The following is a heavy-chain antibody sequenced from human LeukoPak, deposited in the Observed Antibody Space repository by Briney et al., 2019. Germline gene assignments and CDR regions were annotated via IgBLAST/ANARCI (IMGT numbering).Heavy chain of an antibody. Sequence: GRSLRLSCAASGFTFSSYAMHWVRQAPGKGLEWVAVVSYDGSNKYYADSVKGRFTISRDNSKNTLYLQMNSLRAGDTAVYYCARDGTNDYGDYDYYYYMDVWGKGTTVTVSS. CDR3: ARDGTNDYGDYDYYYYMDV. CDR1: GFTFSSYA. D-gene: IGHD4-17*01. CDR2: VSYDGSNK. J-gene: IGHJ6*03. V-gene: IGHV3-30*01.